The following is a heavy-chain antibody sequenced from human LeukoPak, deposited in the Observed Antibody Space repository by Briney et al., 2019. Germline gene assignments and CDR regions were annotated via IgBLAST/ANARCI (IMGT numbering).Heavy chain of an antibody. CDR3: ARVRYNWNDHSSGMDV. CDR2: IYHSGNT. CDR1: GGSISSSNW. V-gene: IGHV4-4*02. D-gene: IGHD1-20*01. J-gene: IGHJ6*02. Sequence: SGTLSLTCAVSGGSISSSNWWSWVRQPPGKGLEWIGEIYHSGNTNYNPSLKSRVTISVDTSKNQFSLKLSSVTAADTAVYYCARVRYNWNDHSSGMDVWGQGTTVTVSS.